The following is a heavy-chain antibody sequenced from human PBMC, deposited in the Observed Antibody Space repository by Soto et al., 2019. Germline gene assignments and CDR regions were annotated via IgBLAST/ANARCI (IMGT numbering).Heavy chain of an antibody. V-gene: IGHV1-69*02. CDR1: GGTFSSYT. D-gene: IGHD2-15*01. J-gene: IGHJ6*03. Sequence: SVNVSCKASGGTFSSYTISWVRQAPGQGLEWMGRIIPILGIANYAQKFQGRVTITADKSTSTAYMELSSLRSEDTAVYYCARCYCSGGSCYPSYYYYYCYMDVWGKGTKVTVSS. CDR2: IIPILGIA. CDR3: ARCYCSGGSCYPSYYYYYCYMDV.